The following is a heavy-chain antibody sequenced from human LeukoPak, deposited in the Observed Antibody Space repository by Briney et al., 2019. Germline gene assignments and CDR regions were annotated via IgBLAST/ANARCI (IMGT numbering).Heavy chain of an antibody. V-gene: IGHV3-30*02. J-gene: IGHJ6*03. CDR2: IRYDGSNK. Sequence: GGSLRLSCAASGFTFSSYGMHWVRQAPGKGLEWVAFIRYDGSNKYYADSVKGRFTISRDNSKNTLYLQVNSLRAEDTAVYYCAKDKGVVPAAVYYMDVWGKGTTVTVSS. CDR3: AKDKGVVPAAVYYMDV. CDR1: GFTFSSYG. D-gene: IGHD2-2*01.